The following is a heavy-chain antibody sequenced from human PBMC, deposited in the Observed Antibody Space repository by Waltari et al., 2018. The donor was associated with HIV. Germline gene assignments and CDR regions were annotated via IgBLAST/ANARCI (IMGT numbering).Heavy chain of an antibody. CDR2: ISANGGSK. Sequence: EVQLLESGGGLVPTGGSLRLSCAASDFTFTSYGIPWVRQAPGKGLEWVSGISANGGSKYYADSVKGRFTISRDNSKNTLYLQMNSLRADDTAVYYCAKDRFPDSSGYNGWYFDYWGQGTLVTVSS. CDR1: DFTFTSYG. V-gene: IGHV3-23*01. CDR3: AKDRFPDSSGYNGWYFDY. D-gene: IGHD3-22*01. J-gene: IGHJ4*02.